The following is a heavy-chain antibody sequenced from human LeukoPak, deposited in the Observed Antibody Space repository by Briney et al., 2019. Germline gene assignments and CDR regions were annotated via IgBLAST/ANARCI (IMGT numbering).Heavy chain of an antibody. D-gene: IGHD2-15*01. Sequence: GGSLRLSCAASGFTFNKYGMHWVRQAPGKGLEWVTFIRYDGSNEYYADSVKGRFTISRDNSKNTLYLQMNSLRTEDTAVYYYAKVVAPATYYYYCMDVWGKGTTVTVSS. V-gene: IGHV3-30*02. CDR2: IRYDGSNE. CDR3: AKVVAPATYYYYCMDV. J-gene: IGHJ6*03. CDR1: GFTFNKYG.